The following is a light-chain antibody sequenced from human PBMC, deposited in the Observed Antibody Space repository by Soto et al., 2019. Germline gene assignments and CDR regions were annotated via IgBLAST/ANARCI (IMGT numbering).Light chain of an antibody. CDR2: AAS. CDR1: QRVSSY. V-gene: IGKV3-11*01. Sequence: EIVLTQSPATLSLSPGERATLSCRASQRVSSYLAWYQQKPGQAPRLLIYAASNRATGIPARFSGSGSGTDFTLTISSLEPEDFAVYYCQQRSNWWTFGQGTKVEIK. CDR3: QQRSNWWT. J-gene: IGKJ1*01.